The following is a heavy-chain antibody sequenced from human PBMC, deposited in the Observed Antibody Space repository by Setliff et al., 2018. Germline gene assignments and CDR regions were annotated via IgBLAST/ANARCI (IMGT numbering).Heavy chain of an antibody. Sequence: LRLSCAASGFTVSSFSMHWVRQAPVKGLDWVATLSDDGSNEFYADSVKGRFTIFRDNSKNTLYLQMNSLSAEDTAVYYCAKVPNSGGYAGPFDFWGQGTLVTVSS. CDR2: LSDDGSNE. V-gene: IGHV3-30*18. CDR1: GFTVSSFS. D-gene: IGHD5-12*01. J-gene: IGHJ4*02. CDR3: AKVPNSGGYAGPFDF.